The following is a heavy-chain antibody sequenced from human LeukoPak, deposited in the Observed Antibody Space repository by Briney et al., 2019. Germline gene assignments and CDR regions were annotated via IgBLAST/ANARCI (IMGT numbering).Heavy chain of an antibody. J-gene: IGHJ4*02. Sequence: GGSLRLSCAASGFTLSSYEMNWVRQAPGKGLEWVSSISGSGGRTHYTDSVKGRFTISRDNAKNSLYLQMNSLRAEDTALYYCAKCSRNYYDSSDFDYWGQGTLVTVSS. D-gene: IGHD3-22*01. CDR2: ISGSGGRT. CDR1: GFTLSSYE. CDR3: AKCSRNYYDSSDFDY. V-gene: IGHV3-23*01.